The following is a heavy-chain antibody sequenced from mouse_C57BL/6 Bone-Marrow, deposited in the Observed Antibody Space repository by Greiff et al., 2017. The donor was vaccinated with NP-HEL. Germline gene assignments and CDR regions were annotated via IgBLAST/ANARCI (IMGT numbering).Heavy chain of an antibody. Sequence: QVQLQQPGAELVKPGASVKLSCKASGYTFTSYWMHWVKQRPGQGLEWIGMIHPNSGSTNYNEKFKSKATLTVDKSSSTAYMQLSSLTSEDSAVYYCARGDYGSSTLYWYFDVWGTGTTVTVSS. CDR2: IHPNSGST. D-gene: IGHD1-1*01. CDR3: ARGDYGSSTLYWYFDV. CDR1: GYTFTSYW. V-gene: IGHV1-64*01. J-gene: IGHJ1*03.